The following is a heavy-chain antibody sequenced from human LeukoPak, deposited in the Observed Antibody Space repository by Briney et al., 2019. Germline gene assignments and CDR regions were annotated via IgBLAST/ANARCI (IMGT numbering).Heavy chain of an antibody. CDR3: AREQAYYDFDY. D-gene: IGHD3-3*01. CDR1: GFTFSGYA. V-gene: IGHV3-64*01. Sequence: PGGSLRLSCAASGFTFSGYAMHWVRPAPGKGLQFVSGITTDGHSAYYANSVKGRFTMSRDNSRNTLYLQMDSLRAEDMAVYYCAREQAYYDFDYWGQGSLVSVYS. J-gene: IGHJ4*02. CDR2: ITTDGHSA.